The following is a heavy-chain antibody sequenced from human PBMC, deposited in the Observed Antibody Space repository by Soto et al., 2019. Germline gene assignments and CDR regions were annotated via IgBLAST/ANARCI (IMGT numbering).Heavy chain of an antibody. Sequence: ASVNVSCKPSGGTFSSCSISWGRGGPGQGLEWMGGIIPIFGTANYAQKFQGRVMITADKSTSTAYMELSSLRSEDTAVYYCARSGDILTGGEGYYYYGMDVWGQGTTVTVSS. CDR3: ARSGDILTGGEGYYYYGMDV. D-gene: IGHD3-9*01. V-gene: IGHV1-69*06. J-gene: IGHJ6*02. CDR2: IIPIFGTA. CDR1: GGTFSSCS.